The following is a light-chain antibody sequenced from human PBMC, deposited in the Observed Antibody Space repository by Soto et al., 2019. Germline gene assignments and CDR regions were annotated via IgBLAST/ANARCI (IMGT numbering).Light chain of an antibody. V-gene: IGKV2D-29*02. CDR1: HSLLHITGETF. Sequence: FVMTQTPLSLSVAPGQPASISCKSSHSLLHITGETFLFWYLQKPGQSPQLLIYEVSTRVSGVPDRFSGSGSGTDFTLEISRVETDDVGIYYCMQSTQLPPTFGQGTRLEVK. J-gene: IGKJ5*01. CDR2: EVS. CDR3: MQSTQLPPT.